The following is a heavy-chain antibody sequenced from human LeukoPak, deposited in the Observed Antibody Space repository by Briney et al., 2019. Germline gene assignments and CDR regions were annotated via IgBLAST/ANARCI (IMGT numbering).Heavy chain of an antibody. D-gene: IGHD6-19*01. CDR2: INPDSGDT. J-gene: IGHJ4*02. CDR3: ARDFSSGWYCC. V-gene: IGHV1-2*02. Sequence: GASVKVSCKASGYTFTDYYMHWVRQAPGQGLEWMGWINPDSGDTNYAQKFQGRVIMTRDTSISIAYMELSRLRSDDTAVYYCARDFSSGWYCCWGQGTLVTVSS. CDR1: GYTFTDYY.